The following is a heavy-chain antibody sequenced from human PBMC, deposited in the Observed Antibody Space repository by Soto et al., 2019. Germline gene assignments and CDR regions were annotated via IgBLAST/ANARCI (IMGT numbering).Heavy chain of an antibody. V-gene: IGHV1-18*01. CDR1: GYTFTSYG. CDR3: ARCYRDYDSSGWLCWFDP. D-gene: IGHD3-22*01. J-gene: IGHJ5*02. CDR2: ISAYNGNT. Sequence: QVQLVQSGAEVKKPGASVKVSCKASGYTFTSYGISWVRQAPGQGLEWMGWISAYNGNTNYAQKLQGRVTMTTDTSTGTVYMEMRSLRSDDPAVYYCARCYRDYDSSGWLCWFDPWGQGPLVTVSS.